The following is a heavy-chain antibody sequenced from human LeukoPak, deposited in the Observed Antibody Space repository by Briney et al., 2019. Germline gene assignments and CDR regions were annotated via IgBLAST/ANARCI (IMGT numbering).Heavy chain of an antibody. V-gene: IGHV3-21*01. J-gene: IGHJ4*02. CDR1: GFTFSSYS. CDR2: ISSSSSYI. Sequence: PGGSLGLSCEASGFTFSSYSMNWVRQAPGKGLEWVSSISSSSSYIYYADSVRGRFTISRDNAKNSLYLQMNSLRAEDTAVYYCAREGDSSSYPIDYWGQGTLVTVS. CDR3: AREGDSSSYPIDY. D-gene: IGHD3-22*01.